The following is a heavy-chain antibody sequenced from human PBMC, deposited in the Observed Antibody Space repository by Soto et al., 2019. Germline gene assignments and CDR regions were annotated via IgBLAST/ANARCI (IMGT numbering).Heavy chain of an antibody. D-gene: IGHD6-13*01. V-gene: IGHV4-31*03. CDR1: GGSISSGGYY. J-gene: IGHJ4*02. Sequence: QVQLQXSGPGLVKPXXXLSLTCTVSGGSISSGGYYWIWIRQHPGKGLEWIGYIYYSGSTYYNPSLKSRVTISVDTSKNQFSLKLSSVTAADTAVYYCARGLAAAGLFDYWGQGTLVTVSS. CDR2: IYYSGST. CDR3: ARGLAAAGLFDY.